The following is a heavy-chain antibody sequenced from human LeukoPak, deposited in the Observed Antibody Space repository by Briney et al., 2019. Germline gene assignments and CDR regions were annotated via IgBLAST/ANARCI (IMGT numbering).Heavy chain of an antibody. V-gene: IGHV6-1*01. J-gene: IGHJ5*02. CDR3: ARGLYDSSGYLNWFDP. CDR1: GDSVSSNNAA. CDR2: TYYRSKWYN. Sequence: SQTLSLTCAISGDSVSSNNAAWNWIRQSPSRGLEWLGRTYYRSKWYNDYAVSVKSRITINPDTSKNQFSLQLSSVTPEDTAVYYCARGLYDSSGYLNWFDPWGQGTLVTVSS. D-gene: IGHD3-22*01.